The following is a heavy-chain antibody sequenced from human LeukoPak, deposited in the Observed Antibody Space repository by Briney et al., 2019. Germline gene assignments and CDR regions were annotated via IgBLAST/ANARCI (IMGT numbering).Heavy chain of an antibody. V-gene: IGHV4-59*08. J-gene: IGHJ4*02. CDR1: GVSISSYY. D-gene: IGHD6-19*01. CDR2: IYYTGAT. Sequence: AETLSLTCTVSGVSISSYYWTWIRQPPGKGLEWIGYIYYTGATSYNPSLNSRVTISVDTSKNQFSLKLTSVTAADTAVYYCAKYGGSGWVIDYWGQGTLVTVSS. CDR3: AKYGGSGWVIDY.